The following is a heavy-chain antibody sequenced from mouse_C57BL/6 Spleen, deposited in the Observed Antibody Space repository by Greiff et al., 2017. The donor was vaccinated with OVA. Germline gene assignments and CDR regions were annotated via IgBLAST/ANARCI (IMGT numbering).Heavy chain of an antibody. J-gene: IGHJ1*03. Sequence: EVKLMESGEGLVKPGGSLKLSCAASGFTFSSYAMSWVRQTPEKRLEWVAYISSGGDYIYYADTVKGRFTISRDNARNTLYLQMSSLKSEDTAMYYCTREILRSYWYFDVWGTGTTVTVSS. CDR3: TREILRSYWYFDV. CDR2: ISSGGDYI. CDR1: GFTFSSYA. V-gene: IGHV5-9-1*02. D-gene: IGHD1-1*01.